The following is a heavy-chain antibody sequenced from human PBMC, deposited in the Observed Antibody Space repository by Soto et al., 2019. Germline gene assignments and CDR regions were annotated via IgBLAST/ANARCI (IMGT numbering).Heavy chain of an antibody. J-gene: IGHJ4*02. CDR3: ARDGDYVWGSYHWDPPYY. D-gene: IGHD3-16*02. CDR1: GFTFSSYS. Sequence: EVQLVESGGGLVQPGGSLRLSCAASGFTFSSYSMNWVRQAPGKGLEWVSYISSSSSTIYYADSVKGRFTISRDNAKNSLYLQMNSLRDEDTAVYYCARDGDYVWGSYHWDPPYYWGQGTLVTVSS. V-gene: IGHV3-48*02. CDR2: ISSSSSTI.